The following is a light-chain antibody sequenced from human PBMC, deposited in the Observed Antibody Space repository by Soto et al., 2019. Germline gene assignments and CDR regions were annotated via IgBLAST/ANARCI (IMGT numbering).Light chain of an antibody. V-gene: IGLV2-8*01. CDR1: SSDIGAYNY. CDR3: SSYSGSNTVL. J-gene: IGLJ2*01. Sequence: QSALTQPPSASGSLGQSITISCTGTSSDIGAYNYVSWYQQRPGKAPKLIIYEVTRRPSGVPDRFSGSKSGNTASLTVSGLRAEDETDYYCSSYSGSNTVLFGGGTKVTVL. CDR2: EVT.